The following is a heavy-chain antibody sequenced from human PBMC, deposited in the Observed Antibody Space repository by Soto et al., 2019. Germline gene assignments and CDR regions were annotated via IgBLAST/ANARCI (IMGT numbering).Heavy chain of an antibody. D-gene: IGHD1-26*01. CDR3: ARDRQWEPLLY. CDR2: VSAYNRNS. CDR1: GYTFRNYG. J-gene: IGHJ4*02. V-gene: IGHV1-18*01. Sequence: QVQLVQSGSEVKKPGASVRVTCKASGYTFRNYGISWVREAPGQGLEWRGWVSAYNRNSNYAQKFEDRVIMTADTATSTAYLELRGLRSDDTAIYYCARDRQWEPLLYWGQGTLVTVSS.